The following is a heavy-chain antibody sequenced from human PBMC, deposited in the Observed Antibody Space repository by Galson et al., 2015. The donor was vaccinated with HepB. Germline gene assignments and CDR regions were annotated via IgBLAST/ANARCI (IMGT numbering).Heavy chain of an antibody. CDR1: GFTFSSYA. D-gene: IGHD3-3*01. V-gene: IGHV3-30*04. J-gene: IGHJ3*02. CDR3: ARDLKGVRFLEWLPHDAFDI. CDR2: ISYDGSNK. Sequence: SLRLSCAASGFTFSSYAMHWVRQAPGKGLEWVAVISYDGSNKYYADSVKGRFTISRDNSKNTLYLQMNSLRAEDTAVYYCARDLKGVRFLEWLPHDAFDIWGQGTMVTVSS.